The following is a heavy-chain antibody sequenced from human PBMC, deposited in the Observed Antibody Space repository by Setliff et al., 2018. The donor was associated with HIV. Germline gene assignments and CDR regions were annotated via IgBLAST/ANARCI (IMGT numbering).Heavy chain of an antibody. D-gene: IGHD3-10*01. CDR2: VNHRGTI. Sequence: SETLSLTCAVYGGSFNGYYWTWIRQSPGKGLEWIGEVNHRGTINYNQSLKNRVIISVDTSKNQFSLKLSSVTAADTAVYYCARELLRSWDGSENSYKPYYFDYWGQGTLVTVSS. V-gene: IGHV4-34*01. CDR1: GGSFNGYY. J-gene: IGHJ4*02. CDR3: ARELLRSWDGSENSYKPYYFDY.